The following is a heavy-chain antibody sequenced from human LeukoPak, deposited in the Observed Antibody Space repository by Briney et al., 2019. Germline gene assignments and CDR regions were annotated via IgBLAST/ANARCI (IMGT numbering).Heavy chain of an antibody. CDR3: ARLVTAVVEFDY. CDR1: GYTCTSYG. V-gene: IGHV1-18*01. D-gene: IGHD4-23*01. CDR2: ISAYNGNK. Sequence: GASVKVSCKASGYTCTSYGISWVRQAPGQGLEWMGWISAYNGNKNYAQKLQGRVTLTTDTSTSTAYTDLRSLRSDDTAVYYCARLVTAVVEFDYWGQGTLVTVSS. J-gene: IGHJ4*02.